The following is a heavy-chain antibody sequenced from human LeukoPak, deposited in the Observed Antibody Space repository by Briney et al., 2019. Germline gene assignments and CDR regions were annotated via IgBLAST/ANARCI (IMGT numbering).Heavy chain of an antibody. CDR2: IKQDGSEK. J-gene: IGHJ4*02. V-gene: IGHV3-7*01. D-gene: IGHD6-13*01. CDR1: GFTFSSYW. CDR3: ASRHSSSWFSGFGY. Sequence: GGSLRLSCAASGFTFSSYWMSWVRQAPGKGLEWVANIKQDGSEKYYVDSVKGRFTISRDNAKNSLYLRMNSLRAEDTAVYYCASRHSSSWFSGFGYWGQGTLVTVSS.